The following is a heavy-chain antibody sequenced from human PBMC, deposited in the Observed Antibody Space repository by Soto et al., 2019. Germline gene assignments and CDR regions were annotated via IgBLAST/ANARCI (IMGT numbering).Heavy chain of an antibody. Sequence: PSETLSLTCAVYGGSFSGYYWSWIRQPPGKGLEWIGEINHSGSTNYNPSLKSRVTISVDTSKNQFSLKLSSVTAADTAMYYCARYDSSGDFDYWGQGTLVTVSS. CDR2: INHSGST. J-gene: IGHJ4*02. V-gene: IGHV4-34*01. CDR3: ARYDSSGDFDY. D-gene: IGHD3-22*01. CDR1: GGSFSGYY.